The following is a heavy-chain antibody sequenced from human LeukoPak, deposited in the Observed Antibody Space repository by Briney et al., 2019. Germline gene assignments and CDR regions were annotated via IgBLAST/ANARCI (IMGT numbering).Heavy chain of an antibody. D-gene: IGHD1-26*01. V-gene: IGHV3-30*02. CDR1: GFTFTSYG. Sequence: GGSLRLSCAASGFTFTSYGMHWVRQAPGKGLEWVAFIRNDGGNTFYPDSVKGRFTISRDNSKTSLYLQMNSLRAEDTAVYYCARVSYSGNYISDYWGQGTLVTVSS. J-gene: IGHJ4*02. CDR2: IRNDGGNT. CDR3: ARVSYSGNYISDY.